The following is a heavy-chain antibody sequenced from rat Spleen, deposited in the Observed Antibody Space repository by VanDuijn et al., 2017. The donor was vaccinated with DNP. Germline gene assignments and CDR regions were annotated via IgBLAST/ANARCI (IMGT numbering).Heavy chain of an antibody. CDR3: TTSNWYFDF. CDR2: ITYDVIRT. J-gene: IGHJ1*01. Sequence: EVQLVESGGGLVQPGRSLKLSCAASGFTLSDYAMVWVRQAPKKGLEWVATITYDVIRTYYRDSVKGRFTISRDNAKSTLYLQMDSLRSEDTATYYCTTSNWYFDFWGPGTMVTVSS. CDR1: GFTLSDYA. V-gene: IGHV5-17*01.